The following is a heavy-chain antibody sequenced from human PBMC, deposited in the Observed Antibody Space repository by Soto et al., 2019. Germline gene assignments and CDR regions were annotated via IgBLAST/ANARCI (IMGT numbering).Heavy chain of an antibody. Sequence: QLQLQESGPGLVKPSETLSLTCTVSGGSISSSSYYWGWIRQPPGKGLEWIGSIYYSGSTYYNPSLRGRLTIPEDPPKTLFPLRLGFVTAANRVVYSCGGWLVAKGSFDLGGGGPLVPV. V-gene: IGHV4-39*01. CDR1: GGSISSSSYY. CDR3: GGWLVAKGSFDL. CDR2: IYYSGST. D-gene: IGHD6-19*01. J-gene: IGHJ2*01.